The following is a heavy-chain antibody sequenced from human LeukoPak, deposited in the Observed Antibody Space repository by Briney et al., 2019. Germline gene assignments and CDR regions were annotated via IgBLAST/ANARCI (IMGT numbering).Heavy chain of an antibody. CDR3: ARDRAEIDY. J-gene: IGHJ4*02. CDR1: GGSISSGGYY. V-gene: IGHV4-30-2*01. Sequence: PSETLSLTCTVSGGSISSGGYYWSWIRQPPGKGLEWIGYIYHSGSTYYNPSLKSRVTISVDRSKNQFSLKLSSVTAADTAVYYCARDRAEIDYWGQGTLVTVSS. CDR2: IYHSGST. D-gene: IGHD6-13*01.